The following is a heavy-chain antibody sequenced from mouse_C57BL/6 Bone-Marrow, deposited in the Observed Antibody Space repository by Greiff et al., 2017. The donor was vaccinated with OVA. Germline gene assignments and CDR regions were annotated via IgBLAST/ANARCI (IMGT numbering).Heavy chain of an antibody. J-gene: IGHJ1*03. D-gene: IGHD2-5*01. Sequence: VKLMESGAELVRPGASVTLSCKASGYTFTDYEMHWVKQTPVHGLEWIGAIDPETGGTAYNQKFKGKAILTADKSSSTAYMELRSLTSEDSAVYYCTRRYYSNFDWYFDVWGTGTTVTVSS. CDR1: GYTFTDYE. CDR2: IDPETGGT. CDR3: TRRYYSNFDWYFDV. V-gene: IGHV1-15*01.